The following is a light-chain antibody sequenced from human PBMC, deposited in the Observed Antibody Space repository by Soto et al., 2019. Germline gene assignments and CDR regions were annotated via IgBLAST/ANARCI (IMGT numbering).Light chain of an antibody. CDR1: QSVSDN. Sequence: EIVMTQSPATLSVSPGKRAIVSCRASQSVSDNLAWYQQTPGRAPRLLIYGASIRATGVPARFSGSGSGTEFTPTISSLQSEDFAVYYCQQYDYWPPYTFGQGTKVEIK. J-gene: IGKJ2*01. CDR3: QQYDYWPPYT. CDR2: GAS. V-gene: IGKV3-15*01.